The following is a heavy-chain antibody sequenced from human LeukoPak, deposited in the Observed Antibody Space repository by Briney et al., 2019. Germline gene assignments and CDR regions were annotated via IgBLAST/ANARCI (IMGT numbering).Heavy chain of an antibody. D-gene: IGHD1-1*01. Sequence: PGGSLRLSCAASGFTFSNYAFHWVRQAPGKGLEWVAVLSYDRGKKYYADSVQDRFTISRDISMNTLYLHMNSLRAEDTAVYYCVGESTFIQLWRHDTFDVWGQGTMVTVSS. CDR2: LSYDRGKK. CDR1: GFTFSNYA. V-gene: IGHV3-30-3*01. J-gene: IGHJ3*01. CDR3: VGESTFIQLWRHDTFDV.